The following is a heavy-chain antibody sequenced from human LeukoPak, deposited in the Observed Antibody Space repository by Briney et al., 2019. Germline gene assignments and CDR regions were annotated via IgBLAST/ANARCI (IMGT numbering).Heavy chain of an antibody. CDR2: IYYSGST. J-gene: IGHJ6*02. V-gene: IGHV4-39*01. CDR1: GGSISSSSYY. D-gene: IGHD2-21*02. Sequence: SETLSLTCTVSGGSISSSSYYWGWIRQPPGKGLEWIGSIYYSGSTYYNPSLKSRVTISVDTSKNQFSPKLSSVTAADTAVYYCARLDCGGDCYSTYGMDVWGQGTTVTVSS. CDR3: ARLDCGGDCYSTYGMDV.